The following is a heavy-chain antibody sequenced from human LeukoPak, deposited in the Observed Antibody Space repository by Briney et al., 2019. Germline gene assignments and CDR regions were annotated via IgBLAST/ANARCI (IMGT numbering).Heavy chain of an antibody. CDR2: IRYDGGNK. J-gene: IGHJ4*02. D-gene: IGHD3-10*01. Sequence: PGGSLRLSCAASGFTFSSYGMHWVRQAPGKGLEWVAFIRYDGGNKYYADSVKGRFTISRDNSKNTLYLQMNSLRAEDAAVYYCAKDILLWFGEYAPNFDYWGQGTLVTVSS. CDR3: AKDILLWFGEYAPNFDY. V-gene: IGHV3-30*02. CDR1: GFTFSSYG.